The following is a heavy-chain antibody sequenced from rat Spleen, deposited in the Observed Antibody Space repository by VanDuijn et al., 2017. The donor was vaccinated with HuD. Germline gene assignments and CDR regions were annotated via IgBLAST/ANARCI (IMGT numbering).Heavy chain of an antibody. CDR2: ITDTGGST. V-gene: IGHV5-31*01. CDR3: TPYEGGSAY. Sequence: EVQLVESGGGLVQPGRSLKLSCVASGFTFSNYWMTWIRQAPGKGLEWVASITDTGGSTYDPDSLKGRFTISRNNAQSTLYLQMNSLGSEDTATYYCTPYEGGSAYWGQGTLVTVSS. D-gene: IGHD1-12*01. CDR1: GFTFSNYW. J-gene: IGHJ3*01.